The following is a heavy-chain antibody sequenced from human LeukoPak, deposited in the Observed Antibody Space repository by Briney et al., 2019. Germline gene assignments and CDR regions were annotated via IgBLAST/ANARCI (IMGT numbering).Heavy chain of an antibody. V-gene: IGHV4-34*01. J-gene: IGHJ4*02. CDR1: GGSFSGYY. CDR3: ARWGSYNRDY. CDR2: INHSGST. D-gene: IGHD1-26*01. Sequence: SETLSLTCAVYGGSFSGYYWSWIRQPPGKGLEWIGEINHSGSTNYHPSLKSRVTISVDTSKNQFSLKLSSVTAADTAVYYCARWGSYNRDYWGQGTLVTVSS.